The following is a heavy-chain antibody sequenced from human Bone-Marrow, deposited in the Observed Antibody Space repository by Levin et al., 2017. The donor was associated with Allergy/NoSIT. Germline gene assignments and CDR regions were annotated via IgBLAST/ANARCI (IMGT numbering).Heavy chain of an antibody. Sequence: GGSLRLSCAASGFTFSNYGMHWVRQAPGKGLEWVAVIWNDGSNKYYADSVKGRFTISRDNSKNTLYLQMNSLRAEDTAVYYCARVRGDGDYIFDYGGQGTLVTVSS. J-gene: IGHJ4*02. CDR1: GFTFSNYG. D-gene: IGHD4-17*01. V-gene: IGHV3-33*01. CDR2: IWNDGSNK. CDR3: ARVRGDGDYIFDY.